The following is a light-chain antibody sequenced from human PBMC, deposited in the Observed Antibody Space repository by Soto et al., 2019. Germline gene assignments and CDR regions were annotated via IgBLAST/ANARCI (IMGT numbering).Light chain of an antibody. CDR2: DTS. V-gene: IGKV3-15*01. CDR3: QTYNNWPLN. CDR1: QRVSSH. J-gene: IGKJ4*01. Sequence: ETVMTPSPVTLSVSPVYTATLSCMASQRVSSHLAWYQHKPGQTPRLLIYDTSTRATGVPTRFSGSRSGAEFTLTINSLQSEDFAVYYCQTYNNWPLNCGGGNKGDIK.